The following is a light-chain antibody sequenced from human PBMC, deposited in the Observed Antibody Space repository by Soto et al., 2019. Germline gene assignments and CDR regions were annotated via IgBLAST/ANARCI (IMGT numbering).Light chain of an antibody. V-gene: IGLV2-23*02. CDR3: CSYAGNRTLL. CDR2: EVF. CDR1: NSDIGSYNL. J-gene: IGLJ2*01. Sequence: QSVLTQPASVSGSPGQSITISCTGTNSDIGSYNLVSWYQQYPGKAPKLMIYEVFKWPSGFSYRFSGSKSGNTASLTISGLQAEDEADYYCCSYAGNRTLLFGGGTKLTVL.